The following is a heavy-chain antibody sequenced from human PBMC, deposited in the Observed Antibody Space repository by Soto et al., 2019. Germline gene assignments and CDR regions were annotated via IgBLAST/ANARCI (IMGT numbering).Heavy chain of an antibody. CDR2: INADGTTT. J-gene: IGHJ3*02. V-gene: IGHV3-74*01. CDR3: AAEGYDLGTFNI. CDR1: GFRFSDYS. Sequence: GGSLRLSCAASGFRFSDYSMNWVRQTPGNGLVWVSHINADGTTTTYAGSVRGRFTISRDNARNTLYLEMNSLRAEDTAVYYCAAEGYDLGTFNIWGQGTMVTVSS. D-gene: IGHD3-16*01.